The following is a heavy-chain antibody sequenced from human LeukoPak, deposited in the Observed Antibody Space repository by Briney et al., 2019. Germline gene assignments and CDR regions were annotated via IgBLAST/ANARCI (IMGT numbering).Heavy chain of an antibody. J-gene: IGHJ4*02. CDR2: INPNSGGT. V-gene: IGHV1-2*02. Sequence: GASVKVSCKASGYTFTGYYMHWVRQAPGQGLEWMGWINPNSGGTNYAQKFQGRVTMTRDTSISTAHMELSRLRSDDTAVYYCASTTCSSTSCYTIRADYWGQGTLVTVSS. CDR3: ASTTCSSTSCYTIRADY. CDR1: GYTFTGYY. D-gene: IGHD2-2*02.